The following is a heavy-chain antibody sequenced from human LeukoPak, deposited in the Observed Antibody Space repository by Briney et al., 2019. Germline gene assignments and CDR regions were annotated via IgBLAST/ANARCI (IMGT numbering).Heavy chain of an antibody. J-gene: IGHJ4*02. V-gene: IGHV1-2*02. CDR1: GYTFTGYY. Sequence: ASVKVSCKASGYTFTGYYMHWVRQAPGQGLEWMGWINPNSGGTNYAQKFQGRVTMTRDTSISTAYMELSRLRSDDTAVYYCARESSDDYHFDYWGQGTLVTVSS. CDR2: INPNSGGT. CDR3: ARESSDDYHFDY. D-gene: IGHD5-24*01.